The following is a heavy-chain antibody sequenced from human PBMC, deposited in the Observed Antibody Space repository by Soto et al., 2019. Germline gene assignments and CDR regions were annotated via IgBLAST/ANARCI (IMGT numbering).Heavy chain of an antibody. V-gene: IGHV4-39*01. CDR2: IYYSGST. J-gene: IGHJ4*02. CDR1: GGFISSSRSY. Sequence: PSVPLSDDCTVGGGFISSSRSYYGWIRQPPGKGLEWIGSIYYSGSTYYIPSLKSRVTISVDTSKNQFSLKLSSVTAADTAVYYCARRFPLRLGELSEQYYFDYWGQGTLVTVSS. D-gene: IGHD3-16*02. CDR3: ARRFPLRLGELSEQYYFDY.